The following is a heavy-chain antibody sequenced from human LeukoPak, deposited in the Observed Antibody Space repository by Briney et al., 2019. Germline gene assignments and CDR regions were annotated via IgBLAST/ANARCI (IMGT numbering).Heavy chain of an antibody. D-gene: IGHD4-17*01. J-gene: IGHJ4*02. CDR2: ISSRGGTI. Sequence: PGGSLRLSCAAPGFTFSNYGMNWVRQAPGKGLEWVSYISSRGGTIYYADSVKGRFTISRDNTKNSLYLQMNSLRAEDTAVYYCATEMTTVTTPDYWGQGTLVTVSS. CDR1: GFTFSNYG. V-gene: IGHV3-48*03. CDR3: ATEMTTVTTPDY.